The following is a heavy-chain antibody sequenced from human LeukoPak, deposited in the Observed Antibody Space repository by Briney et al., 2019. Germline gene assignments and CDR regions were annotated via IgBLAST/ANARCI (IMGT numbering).Heavy chain of an antibody. D-gene: IGHD5-12*01. CDR2: IYYSGST. CDR3: ARDREVADIVATITRHKYYFDY. CDR1: GGSISSGGYY. V-gene: IGHV4-31*03. J-gene: IGHJ4*02. Sequence: PSETLSLTCTVSGGSISSGGYYWSWIRQHPGKGLEWIGYIYYSGSTYYNPSLKSRVTISVDTSKNQFSLKLSSVTAADTAVYYCARDREVADIVATITRHKYYFDYWGQGTLVTVSS.